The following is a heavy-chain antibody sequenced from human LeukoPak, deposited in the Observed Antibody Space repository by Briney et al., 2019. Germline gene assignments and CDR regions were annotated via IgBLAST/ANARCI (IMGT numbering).Heavy chain of an antibody. CDR2: ISSSGSTI. V-gene: IGHV3-48*03. Sequence: GGSLRLSCAASGFTFSSYEMNWVRQAPGKGLEWVSYISSSGSTIYYADSVKGRFTISRDNAKNSLYLQMNSPRAEDTAVYYCAREGTERSPAWYYGMDVWGQGTTVTVSS. CDR3: AREGTERSPAWYYGMDV. D-gene: IGHD1-1*01. CDR1: GFTFSSYE. J-gene: IGHJ6*02.